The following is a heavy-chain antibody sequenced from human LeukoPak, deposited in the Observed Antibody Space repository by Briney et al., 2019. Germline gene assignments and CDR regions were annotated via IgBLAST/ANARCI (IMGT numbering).Heavy chain of an antibody. J-gene: IGHJ3*02. CDR2: IYHSGST. CDR1: GGSISSSGW. D-gene: IGHD3-10*01. V-gene: IGHV4-4*02. CDR3: ATTSYYYGSGSIHAFDI. Sequence: PSGTLSLTCAVSGGSISSSGWWSWVRQPPGKGLEWIGEIYHSGSTNYNPSLKSRLTISVDKSKNQFSLKLSSVTAADTAVYYCATTSYYYGSGSIHAFDIWGQGTMVTVSS.